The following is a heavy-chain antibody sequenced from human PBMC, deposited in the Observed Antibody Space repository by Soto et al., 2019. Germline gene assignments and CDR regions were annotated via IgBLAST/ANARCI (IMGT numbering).Heavy chain of an antibody. CDR1: GYIFTYYA. V-gene: IGHV1-3*01. J-gene: IGHJ4*02. D-gene: IGHD3-3*01. Sequence: ASVXVSFKASGYIFTYYAVHFFRQAPGQRLDGMGWINAANGNKKTSQKFQGRVTITRDTSASTVYMELSSLTSEDTAVYYCARHKRRDIDFWSAYYQGFEYWGQGTLV. CDR3: ARHKRRDIDFWSAYYQGFEY. CDR2: INAANGNK.